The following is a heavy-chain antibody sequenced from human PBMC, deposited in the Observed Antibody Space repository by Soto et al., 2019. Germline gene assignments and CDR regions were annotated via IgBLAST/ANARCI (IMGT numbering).Heavy chain of an antibody. CDR2: VNHSGST. Sequence: QVQLQQWGAGLLKPSETLSLTCAVYGGSFSGYYWSWIRQPPGKGLEWIGEVNHSGSTNYHPSLKSRVTISVDTSKNQFSLKLSSVTAADTAVYYWARGGYVWGSYRPSRFAYWGQGTLVTVSS. CDR3: ARGGYVWGSYRPSRFAY. J-gene: IGHJ4*02. CDR1: GGSFSGYY. V-gene: IGHV4-34*01. D-gene: IGHD3-16*02.